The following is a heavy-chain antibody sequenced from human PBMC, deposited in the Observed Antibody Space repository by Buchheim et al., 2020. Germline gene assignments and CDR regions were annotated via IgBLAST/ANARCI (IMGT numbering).Heavy chain of an antibody. CDR2: ISGNGNNT. D-gene: IGHD2-21*02. Sequence: VQLLESGGGVVQPGGSLRLSCVASGFTFSNYAMPWVRQAPGKGLEWVAIISGNGNNTYFADSVKGRFTISRDTSKNTLYLQMNTLGADDTAVYYCAISPATVTAGYYYGIDVWGQGTT. CDR3: AISPATVTAGYYYGIDV. CDR1: GFTFSNYA. V-gene: IGHV3-23*05. J-gene: IGHJ6*02.